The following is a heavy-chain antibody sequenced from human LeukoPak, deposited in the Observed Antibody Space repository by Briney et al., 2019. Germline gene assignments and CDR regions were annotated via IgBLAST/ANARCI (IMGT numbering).Heavy chain of an antibody. CDR3: ARWLGYCSGGSCPNFDY. D-gene: IGHD2-15*01. J-gene: IGHJ4*02. Sequence: SETLSLTCAVYGGSFSGYYWSWIRQPPGKGLEWIGEINHSGGTNYNPSLKNRVTISVDTSKNQFSLKLSSVTAADTAVYYCARWLGYCSGGSCPNFDYWGQGTLVTVSS. CDR2: INHSGGT. CDR1: GGSFSGYY. V-gene: IGHV4-34*01.